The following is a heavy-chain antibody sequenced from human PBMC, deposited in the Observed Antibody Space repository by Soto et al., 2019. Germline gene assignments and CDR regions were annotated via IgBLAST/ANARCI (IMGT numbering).Heavy chain of an antibody. V-gene: IGHV1-2*04. CDR2: IKPNSGGT. J-gene: IGHJ3*02. Sequence: ASVKVSCKASGYTFTGYYMHWVRQAPGQGLEWMGWIKPNSGGTNYAQKFQGWVTMTRDTSISTDYMELSRLRSDDTAVYYCPSAPGGPPHDAFDIWGEGTMVNV. CDR1: GYTFTGYY. CDR3: PSAPGGPPHDAFDI.